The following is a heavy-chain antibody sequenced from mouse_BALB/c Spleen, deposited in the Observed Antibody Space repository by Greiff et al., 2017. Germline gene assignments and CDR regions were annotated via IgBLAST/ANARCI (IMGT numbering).Heavy chain of an antibody. Sequence: EVKVVESGGGLVKPGGSLKLSCAASGFTFSDYYMHWVRQTPEKRLEWVATISDGGSYTYYPDSVKGRFTISRDNAKNNLYLQMSSLKSEDTAMYYCARDRLGLRGAMDYWGQGTSVTVSS. CDR3: ARDRLGLRGAMDY. D-gene: IGHD2-4*01. CDR2: ISDGGSYT. J-gene: IGHJ4*01. CDR1: GFTFSDYY. V-gene: IGHV5-4*02.